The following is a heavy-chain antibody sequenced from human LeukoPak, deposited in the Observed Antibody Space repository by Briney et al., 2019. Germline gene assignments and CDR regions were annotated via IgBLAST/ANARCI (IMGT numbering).Heavy chain of an antibody. CDR2: ISGSGGST. CDR1: GFTFSSYA. CDR3: AKTPNDYVWGSYRHAPHDY. Sequence: PGGSLRLSCAASGFTFSSYAMSWVRQAPGKGLEWVSAISGSGGSTYYGDSVKGRFTISRDNSKNTLYLQMNSLRAEDTAVYYCAKTPNDYVWGSYRHAPHDYWGQGTLVTVSS. V-gene: IGHV3-23*01. J-gene: IGHJ4*02. D-gene: IGHD3-16*02.